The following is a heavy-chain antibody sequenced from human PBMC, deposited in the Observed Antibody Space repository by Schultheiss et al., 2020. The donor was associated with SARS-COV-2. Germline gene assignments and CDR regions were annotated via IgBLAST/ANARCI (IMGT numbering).Heavy chain of an antibody. CDR1: GGTFSSYA. CDR2: IIPIFGTA. D-gene: IGHD6-13*01. J-gene: IGHJ6*02. Sequence: SVKVSCKASGGTFSSYAISWVRQAPGQGLEWMGGIIPIFGTANYAQKFQGRVTITADESTSTAYMELSSLRSEDTAVYYCARGLIAAADYYYYYGMDVWGQGTTVTVSS. CDR3: ARGLIAAADYYYYYGMDV. V-gene: IGHV1-69*13.